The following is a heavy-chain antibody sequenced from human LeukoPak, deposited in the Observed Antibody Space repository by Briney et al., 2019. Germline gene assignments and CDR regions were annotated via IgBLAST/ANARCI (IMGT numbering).Heavy chain of an antibody. J-gene: IGHJ3*02. CDR2: ISGXGGST. D-gene: IGHD2-15*01. V-gene: IGHV3-43*02. Sequence: LISGXGGSTYYAXXXXXXXXISXXXSKNSLYLQMDSLRTEDTAFYYCAKEIDTLGTNAFDIWGQGTMVTVSS. CDR3: AKEIDTLGTNAFDI.